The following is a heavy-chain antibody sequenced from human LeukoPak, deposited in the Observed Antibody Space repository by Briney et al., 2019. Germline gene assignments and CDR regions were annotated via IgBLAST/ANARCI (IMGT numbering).Heavy chain of an antibody. Sequence: TGGSLRLSCAASGFTFSSYGMHWVRQAPGKGLEWVAVISHDGSNKYYADSVKGRFIISRDNSKNTVYLQMNSLRVEDTAVYYCANTGFVDYWGQGTLVTVSS. D-gene: IGHD3-10*01. CDR1: GFTFSSYG. CDR2: ISHDGSNK. CDR3: ANTGFVDY. J-gene: IGHJ4*02. V-gene: IGHV3-30*18.